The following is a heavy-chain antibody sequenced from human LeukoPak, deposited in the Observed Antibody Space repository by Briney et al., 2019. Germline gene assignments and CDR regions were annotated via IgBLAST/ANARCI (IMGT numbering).Heavy chain of an antibody. CDR2: IFYTWST. V-gene: IGHV4-39*02. CDR1: GGSISSINYY. CDR3: ARLDWSNWCFDL. Sequence: SETLSLTCTVSGGSISSINYYWGWIRQPPGKGLEWIGSIFYTWSTYYNPSLKSRVTMSVDTSKNHFSLKLSSVTAADTAMYYCARLDWSNWCFDLWGRGTLVIVSS. D-gene: IGHD3/OR15-3a*01. J-gene: IGHJ2*01.